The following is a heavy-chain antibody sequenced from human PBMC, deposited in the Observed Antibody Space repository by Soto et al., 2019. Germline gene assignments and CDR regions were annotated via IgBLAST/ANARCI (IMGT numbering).Heavy chain of an antibody. J-gene: IGHJ6*02. D-gene: IGHD1-26*01. CDR1: GGSFRGYY. CDR3: ARGSRVKIPAATGRDYYYHGLDV. V-gene: IGHV4-34*01. Sequence: QVQLQQWGAGLLKPSETLSLTCAVYGGSFRGYYWSWIRQPPGKGLEWIGEINHRGSANYNPSVNSRVTISVHTSKNQFALKLNSVTAADTAMYYCARGSRVKIPAATGRDYYYHGLDVWAQGTAVTVSS. CDR2: INHRGSA.